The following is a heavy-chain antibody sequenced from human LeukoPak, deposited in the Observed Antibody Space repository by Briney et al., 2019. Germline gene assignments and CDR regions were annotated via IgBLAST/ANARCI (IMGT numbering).Heavy chain of an antibody. V-gene: IGHV4-34*01. Sequence: SETLSLTCAVYGGSFSGYYWSWIRQPPGKGLEWIGEINHSGSTNYNPSLKSRVTISVDTSKNQFSLKLSSVTAADTAVYYCARRSGYSYGLFDYWGQGTLVTVSS. CDR2: INHSGST. J-gene: IGHJ4*02. CDR3: ARRSGYSYGLFDY. D-gene: IGHD5-18*01. CDR1: GGSFSGYY.